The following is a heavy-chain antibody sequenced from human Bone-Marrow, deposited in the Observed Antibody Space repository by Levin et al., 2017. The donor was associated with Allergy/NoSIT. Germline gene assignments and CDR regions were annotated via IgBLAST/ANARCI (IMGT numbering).Heavy chain of an antibody. Sequence: PGGSLRLSCAVSGFAFSGSGMHWVRQTPGLSLEWLAVISGDGIHTYYSNSVKGRFTISRDNSKNTVFLQMNSLRAEDTAVYYCAKDHYDSGSRSFDYWGQGSLVTVSS. CDR2: ISGDGIHT. CDR3: AKDHYDSGSRSFDY. CDR1: GFAFSGSG. V-gene: IGHV3-30*18. D-gene: IGHD3-10*01. J-gene: IGHJ4*02.